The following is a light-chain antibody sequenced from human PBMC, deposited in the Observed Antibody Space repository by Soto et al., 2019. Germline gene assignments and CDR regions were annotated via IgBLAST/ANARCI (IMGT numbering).Light chain of an antibody. V-gene: IGKV1-5*01. J-gene: IGKJ3*01. CDR3: QQYNSYSIT. CDR2: DAS. Sequence: DIQMTQSPSTLSASVGDRVTITCRASQSISSWLAWYQQKPGKAPKLLIYDASSLGSGVPSWFGGSGSGTELTVTISCLQPDEFAADDCQQYNSYSITFGTGTKVDIK. CDR1: QSISSW.